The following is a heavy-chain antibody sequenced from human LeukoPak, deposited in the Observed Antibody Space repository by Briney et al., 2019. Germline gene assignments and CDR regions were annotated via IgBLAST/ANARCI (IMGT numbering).Heavy chain of an antibody. CDR3: ARVRYYYDSSGYPSCPAFDI. CDR1: GYTFTSYG. CDR2: ISSYNGNT. V-gene: IGHV1-18*01. Sequence: ASVKVSCKASGYTFTSYGISWVRQAPGQGLEWMGWISSYNGNTNYAQKLQGRVTMTTDTSTSTAYMELRSLRSDDTAVYYCARVRYYYDSSGYPSCPAFDIWGQGTMVTVSS. D-gene: IGHD3-22*01. J-gene: IGHJ3*02.